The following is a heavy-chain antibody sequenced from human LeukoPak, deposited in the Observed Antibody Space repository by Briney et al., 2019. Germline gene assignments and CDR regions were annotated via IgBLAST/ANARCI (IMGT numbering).Heavy chain of an antibody. CDR3: AKDGSWSCTD. J-gene: IGHJ4*02. D-gene: IGHD2-8*02. CDR1: GFTFSRNA. V-gene: IGHV3-30*02. Sequence: GSLRFSCAASGFTFSRNAIHWVRQGPGKGLEWVSYIAHHGSNKYADSVKGRFTISRDNYKRTLYLQMNSLRADDTAVYYCAKDGSWSCTDWGQGTLVTVSS. CDR2: IAHHGSNK.